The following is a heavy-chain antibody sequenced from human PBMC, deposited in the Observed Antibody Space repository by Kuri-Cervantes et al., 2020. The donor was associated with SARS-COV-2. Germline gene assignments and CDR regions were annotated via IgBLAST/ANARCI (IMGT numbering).Heavy chain of an antibody. J-gene: IGHJ6*02. CDR2: ISSSSSTI. D-gene: IGHD4-11*01. CDR3: ASRTVTTGYYYGMDV. Sequence: GGSLRLSCAASGFTFSSYSMNWVRQAPGKGLEWVSYISSSSSTIYYADSVKGRFTISRDNSKNTLYLQMNSLRAEDTAVYYCASRTVTTGYYYGMDVWGQGTTVTVSS. CDR1: GFTFSSYS. V-gene: IGHV3-48*01.